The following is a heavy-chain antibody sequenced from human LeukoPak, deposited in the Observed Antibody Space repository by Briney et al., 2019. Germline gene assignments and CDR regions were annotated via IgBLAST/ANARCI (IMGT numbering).Heavy chain of an antibody. CDR3: ARGPLGYCSVTSCSFDS. D-gene: IGHD2-2*01. Sequence: GGSLTLSCAASGFTFNSYWMSWVRQAPGKGLEWVANINQDGSENYYPDSVKGRFTISRDNAKNSLYLQMNSLRAEDTAVYYCARGPLGYCSVTSCSFDSWGQGTLVTVSS. CDR2: INQDGSEN. J-gene: IGHJ4*02. V-gene: IGHV3-7*01. CDR1: GFTFNSYW.